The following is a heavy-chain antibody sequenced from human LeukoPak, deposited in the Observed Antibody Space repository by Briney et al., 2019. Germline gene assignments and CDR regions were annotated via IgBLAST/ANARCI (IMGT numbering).Heavy chain of an antibody. CDR1: GFTFSSYS. J-gene: IGHJ3*02. CDR2: IYSGGST. D-gene: IGHD2-15*01. CDR3: AREVAADDAFDI. V-gene: IGHV3-53*01. Sequence: GGSLRLSCAASGFTFSSYSMYWVRQAPGKGLEWVSVIYSGGSTYYADSVKGRFTISRDNSKNTLYLQMNSLRAEDTAVYYCAREVAADDAFDIWGQGTMVTVSS.